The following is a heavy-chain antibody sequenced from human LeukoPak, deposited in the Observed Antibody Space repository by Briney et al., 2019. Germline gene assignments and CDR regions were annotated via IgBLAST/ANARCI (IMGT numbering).Heavy chain of an antibody. Sequence: ASVKVSCKVSGYTLTELSMHWVRQAPGKGLEWMGGFDPEDGETIYAQKFQGRVTMTEDTSTDTAYMELSRLRSDDTAVYYCARVKGRVFGVIATKERYFDYWGQGTLVTVSS. CDR2: FDPEDGET. V-gene: IGHV1-24*01. CDR1: GYTLTELS. CDR3: ARVKGRVFGVIATKERYFDY. J-gene: IGHJ4*02. D-gene: IGHD3-3*01.